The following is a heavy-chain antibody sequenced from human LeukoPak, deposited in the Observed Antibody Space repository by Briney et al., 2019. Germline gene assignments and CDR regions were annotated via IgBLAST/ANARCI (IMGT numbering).Heavy chain of an antibody. J-gene: IGHJ4*02. V-gene: IGHV3-48*01. D-gene: IGHD3-22*01. CDR1: GFIFSTYT. CDR2: ISSSSDTI. Sequence: GGSLRLSCAASGFIFSTYTMNWVRQAPGKGLEWVSYISSSSDTIYYADSVKGRFTISRDNAKNSLYLQMNSLRAEDTAVYYCARDRAEGITMIVVVRPPDYWGQGTLVTVSS. CDR3: ARDRAEGITMIVVVRPPDY.